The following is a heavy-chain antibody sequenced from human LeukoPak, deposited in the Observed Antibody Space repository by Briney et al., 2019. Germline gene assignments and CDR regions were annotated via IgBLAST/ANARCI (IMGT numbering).Heavy chain of an antibody. V-gene: IGHV3-7*03. CDR3: TRLPRETAGDY. Sequence: GGSLRPSCEASGFTFRHSWLSWIRQTPGKGLEWVANIHPDSSDKFYVGSMEGRFTISRDNTKNSLYLQIDNARLDDTGLYYCTRLPRETAGDYWGQGVPVIVSS. CDR1: GFTFRHSW. CDR2: IHPDSSDK. D-gene: IGHD1-14*01. J-gene: IGHJ4*02.